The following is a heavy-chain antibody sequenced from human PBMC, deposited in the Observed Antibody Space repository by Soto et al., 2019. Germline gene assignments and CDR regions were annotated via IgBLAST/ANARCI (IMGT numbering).Heavy chain of an antibody. CDR1: GFSLSTSGVG. V-gene: IGHV2-5*02. J-gene: IGHJ4*02. CDR3: AHSSYYDSGGYYYPFDY. D-gene: IGHD3-22*01. CDR2: ISWDDDK. Sequence: QITLKESGPTLVEPTQTLTLTCTFSGFSLSTSGVGVGWIRQPPGKALEWLALISWDDDKRYSPSLKSRLTITKDTSKDHVVLTMTNMDPVDTATYYCAHSSYYDSGGYYYPFDYWGQGTLVTVSS.